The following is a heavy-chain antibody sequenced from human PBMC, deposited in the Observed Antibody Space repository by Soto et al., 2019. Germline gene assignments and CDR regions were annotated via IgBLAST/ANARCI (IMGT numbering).Heavy chain of an antibody. Sequence: SVKVSCKASGCTFSSYAISWVRQAPGQGLEWMGGIIPIFGTANYAQKFQGRVTITADESTSTAYMELSSLRSEDTAVYYCASGYSYGSFEYWGQATLVIVSS. J-gene: IGHJ4*02. CDR3: ASGYSYGSFEY. CDR2: IIPIFGTA. CDR1: GCTFSSYA. V-gene: IGHV1-69*13. D-gene: IGHD5-18*01.